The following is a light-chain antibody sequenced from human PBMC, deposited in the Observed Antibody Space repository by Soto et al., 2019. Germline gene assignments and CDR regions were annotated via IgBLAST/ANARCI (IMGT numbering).Light chain of an antibody. CDR2: GES. V-gene: IGKV3-15*01. CDR3: QKFSSYPLT. J-gene: IGKJ4*01. Sequence: VMTQSPATLSLSPGDSATLSCRASQSVSSNLAWYQQKTGQAPRLLIYGESTRATGIPDRLSGGGSGTDLNLTISRLEPEDFAVYYCQKFSSYPLTFGGGTKVDIK. CDR1: QSVSSN.